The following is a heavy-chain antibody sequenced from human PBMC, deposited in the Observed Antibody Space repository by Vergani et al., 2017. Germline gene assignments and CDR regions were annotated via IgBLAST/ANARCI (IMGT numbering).Heavy chain of an antibody. J-gene: IGHJ5*02. D-gene: IGHD3-3*01. CDR1: GGSISSGGYY. CDR3: ASDFWSGYYPRGWFDP. V-gene: IGHV4-31*11. CDR2: IYYSGST. Sequence: QLQLQESGSGLVKPSQTLSLTCAVSGGSISSGGYYWSWIRQHPGKGLEWIGYIYYSGSTYYNPSLKSRVTISVDTSKNQFSLKLSSVTAADTAVYYCASDFWSGYYPRGWFDPWGQGTLVTVSS.